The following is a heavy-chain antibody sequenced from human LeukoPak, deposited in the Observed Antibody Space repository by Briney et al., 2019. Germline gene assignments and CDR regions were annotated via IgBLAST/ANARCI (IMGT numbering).Heavy chain of an antibody. V-gene: IGHV4-34*01. Sequence: SETLSLTCAVYGGSFSGYYWSWIRQPPGKGLEWIGEINHSGSTNHNPSLKSRVTISVDTSKNQFSLKLSSVTAADTAVYYCARRRYYYDSSGYYRDYWGQGTLVTVSS. CDR2: INHSGST. D-gene: IGHD3-22*01. CDR1: GGSFSGYY. CDR3: ARRRYYYDSSGYYRDY. J-gene: IGHJ4*02.